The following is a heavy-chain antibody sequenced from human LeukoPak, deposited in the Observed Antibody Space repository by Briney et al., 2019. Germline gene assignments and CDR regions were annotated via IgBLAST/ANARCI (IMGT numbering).Heavy chain of an antibody. V-gene: IGHV1-8*01. Sequence: ASVKVSCKASGYTSTSYDINWVRQATGQGREWMGWMNPNSGNTGYAQKFQGRVTMTRNTSISTAYMELSSLRSEDTAVYYCAKGCGPYSSSLNWFDPWGQGTLVTVSS. CDR1: GYTSTSYD. J-gene: IGHJ5*02. D-gene: IGHD6-13*01. CDR3: AKGCGPYSSSLNWFDP. CDR2: MNPNSGNT.